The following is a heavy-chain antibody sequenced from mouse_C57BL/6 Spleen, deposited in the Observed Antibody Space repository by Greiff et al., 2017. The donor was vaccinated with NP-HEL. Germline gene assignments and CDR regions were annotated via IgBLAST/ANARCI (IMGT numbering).Heavy chain of an antibody. J-gene: IGHJ3*01. Sequence: VQLQQSGAELVRPGASVTLSCKASGYTFTDYEMHWVKQTPVHGLEWIGAIDPETGGTAYNQKFQGKAILTADKSSSTAYMELRSLTAEDSAVYYGTRGGFADWGQGTLVTVSA. CDR3: TRGGFAD. CDR2: IDPETGGT. CDR1: GYTFTDYE. V-gene: IGHV1-15*01.